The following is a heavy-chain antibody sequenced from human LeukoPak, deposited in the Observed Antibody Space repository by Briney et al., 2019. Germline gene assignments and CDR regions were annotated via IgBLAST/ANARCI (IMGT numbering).Heavy chain of an antibody. CDR3: AKVPYGGMDY. Sequence: PGGSLRLSCAASVFTFSSYGLHGVRQAPGKGREWVAFIRYDGSNKYYADSVKGRFTISRDNSKNTLYLQMNSLRVEDTAVYYCAKVPYGGMDYWGQGTLVTVSS. CDR2: IRYDGSNK. D-gene: IGHD4-23*01. V-gene: IGHV3-30*02. J-gene: IGHJ4*02. CDR1: VFTFSSYG.